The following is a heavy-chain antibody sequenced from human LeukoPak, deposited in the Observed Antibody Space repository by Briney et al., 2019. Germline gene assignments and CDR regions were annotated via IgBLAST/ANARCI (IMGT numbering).Heavy chain of an antibody. Sequence: SETLSLTCGVSGYSITSGFCWGWIRQPPGKGLEWIAFMYNSGSTYYDPSLKSRVPMSIDTSKNLLSLKLGSVTAADTAVYYCARAPTGYYMDVWGKGTTVTVSS. CDR2: MYNSGST. CDR1: GYSITSGFC. CDR3: ARAPTGYYMDV. V-gene: IGHV4-38-2*01. J-gene: IGHJ6*03. D-gene: IGHD2-8*02.